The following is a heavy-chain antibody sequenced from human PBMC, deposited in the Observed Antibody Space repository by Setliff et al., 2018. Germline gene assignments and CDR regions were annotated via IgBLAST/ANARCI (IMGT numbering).Heavy chain of an antibody. D-gene: IGHD5-18*01. Sequence: GGSLRLSCAASGFSFSSYSMNWVRQAPGKGLEWVAVIWYDGSNKYYADSVKGRFTISRDNSKNTLYLQMNSLRAEDTAVYYCARRVGSVGIQLPDYWGQGTLVTVSS. CDR2: IWYDGSNK. CDR1: GFSFSSYS. CDR3: ARRVGSVGIQLPDY. J-gene: IGHJ4*02. V-gene: IGHV3-33*08.